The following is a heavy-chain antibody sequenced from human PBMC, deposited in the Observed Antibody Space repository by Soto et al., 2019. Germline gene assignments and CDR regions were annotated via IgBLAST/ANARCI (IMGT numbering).Heavy chain of an antibody. CDR1: GYTFTSYY. CDR3: ARLDRGPFHI. J-gene: IGHJ3*02. CDR2: INPSGART. Sequence: ASVKVSCKASGYTFTSYYKHWVPQAPGQGLEWMGIINPSGARTSYAQKFQGRVTMTRDTSTSPLYMELSSLRSEDTAVYYCARLDRGPFHIWGQGKTVTVS. D-gene: IGHD3-22*01. V-gene: IGHV1-46*01.